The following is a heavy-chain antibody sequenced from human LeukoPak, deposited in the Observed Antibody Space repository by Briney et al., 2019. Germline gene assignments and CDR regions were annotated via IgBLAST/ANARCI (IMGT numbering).Heavy chain of an antibody. CDR3: ARDQEVVPAYYYYGMDV. CDR2: IWYDGSNK. V-gene: IGHV3-33*01. Sequence: GGSLRLSCAASGFTFSSYVMHWVRQAPGKGLEWVAVIWYDGSNKYYADSVKGRFTISRDNSKNTLYLQMNSLRAEDTAVYYCARDQEVVPAYYYYGMDVWGQGTTVTVSS. CDR1: GFTFSSYV. J-gene: IGHJ6*02. D-gene: IGHD2-2*01.